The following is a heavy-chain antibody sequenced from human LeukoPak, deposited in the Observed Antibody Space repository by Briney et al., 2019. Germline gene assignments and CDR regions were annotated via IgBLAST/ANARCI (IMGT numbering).Heavy chain of an antibody. CDR3: AKNPQYSGYDYGVPNYYGMDV. CDR2: ISSSSSYV. Sequence: GGSLRLSCAASGFTFSSYSMNWVRQAPGKGLEWVSSISSSSSYVYYADSVKGRFTISRDNAKNSLYLQMKSLRAEDTAVYYCAKNPQYSGYDYGVPNYYGMDVWGQGTTVTVSS. V-gene: IGHV3-21*01. CDR1: GFTFSSYS. D-gene: IGHD5-12*01. J-gene: IGHJ6*02.